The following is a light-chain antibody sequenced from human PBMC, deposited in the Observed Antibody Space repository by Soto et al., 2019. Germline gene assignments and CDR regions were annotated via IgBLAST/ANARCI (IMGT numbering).Light chain of an antibody. CDR1: QTISSW. J-gene: IGKJ3*01. CDR3: QQSYETPFT. Sequence: DIQMTQSPSTLSGSVGDRVTITCRASQTISSWLAWYQQKPGKAPKLLMYKASSLESGVPSRFSGSGSETEFTLTISSLQPEDSATYYCQQSYETPFTFGPGTKVDIK. CDR2: KAS. V-gene: IGKV1-5*03.